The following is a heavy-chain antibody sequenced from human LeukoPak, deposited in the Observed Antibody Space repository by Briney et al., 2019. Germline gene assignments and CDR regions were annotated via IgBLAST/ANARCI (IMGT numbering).Heavy chain of an antibody. CDR3: ARGGRGTVDY. CDR1: GGSISSYY. CDR2: IYYSGST. D-gene: IGHD3-16*01. J-gene: IGHJ4*02. V-gene: IGHV4-59*01. Sequence: SETLSLTCTVSGGSISSYYWSWIRQPPGKGLEWIGYIYYSGSTNYNPSLKSRVTISVDTSKNQFSLKLSSVTAADTAVYYCARGGRGTVDYWGQVTLVTVSS.